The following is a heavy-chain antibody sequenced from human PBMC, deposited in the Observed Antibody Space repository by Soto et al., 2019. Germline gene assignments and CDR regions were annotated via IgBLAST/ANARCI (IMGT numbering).Heavy chain of an antibody. CDR1: GGSFSGYY. CDR2: INHSGST. V-gene: IGHV4-34*01. J-gene: IGHJ4*02. CDR3: ARFQRWLQLGIFDY. Sequence: PSETLSLTCAVYGGSFSGYYWSWIRQPPGKGLERIGEINHSGSTTYNPSLKSRVTISVDTSNNPFSLPLTSVTAADTAVYYWARFQRWLQLGIFDYWGQGTLVTVSS. D-gene: IGHD5-12*01.